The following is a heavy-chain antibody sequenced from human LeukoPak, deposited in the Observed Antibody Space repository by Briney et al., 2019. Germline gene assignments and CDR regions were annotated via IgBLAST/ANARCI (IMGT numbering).Heavy chain of an antibody. D-gene: IGHD3-10*01. CDR2: IIPIFGTA. J-gene: IGHJ4*02. CDR3: ARGYSITMVRGVLPNSLSGS. CDR1: GGTFSSYA. V-gene: IGHV1-69*06. Sequence: ASVKASCKASGGTFSSYAISWVRQAPGQGLEWMGGIIPIFGTANYAQKFQGRVTITADKSTSTAYMELSSLRSEDTAVYYCARGYSITMVRGVLPNSLSGSWGQGTLVTVSS.